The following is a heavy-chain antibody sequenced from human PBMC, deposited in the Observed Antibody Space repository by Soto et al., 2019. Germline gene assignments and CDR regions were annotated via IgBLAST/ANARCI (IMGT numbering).Heavy chain of an antibody. CDR2: INHSGST. CDR1: GGSFSGYY. J-gene: IGHJ4*02. Sequence: SETLSLTCAVYGGSFSGYYWSWIRQPPGKGLEWIGEINHSGSTNYNPSLKSRVTISVDTSKNQFSLKLSSVTAADTAVYYRARGRSLIILLWFGTPFDYWGQGTLVTVSS. D-gene: IGHD3-10*01. CDR3: ARGRSLIILLWFGTPFDY. V-gene: IGHV4-34*01.